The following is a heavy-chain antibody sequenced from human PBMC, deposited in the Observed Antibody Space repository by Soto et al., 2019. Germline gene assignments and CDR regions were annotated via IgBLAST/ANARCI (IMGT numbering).Heavy chain of an antibody. J-gene: IGHJ6*02. D-gene: IGHD3-16*01. CDR2: IIPIFGTA. V-gene: IGHV1-69*12. CDR3: ASSRLGGTGYYYGMDV. CDR1: GGTFSSYA. Sequence: QVQLVQSGAEVKKPGSSVKVSCKASGGTFSSYAISWVRQAPGQGLEWMGGIIPIFGTADYAQKFQGRVTITAEESPSTAYMELSSLRSEDTAVYYCASSRLGGTGYYYGMDVWGQGTTVTVSS.